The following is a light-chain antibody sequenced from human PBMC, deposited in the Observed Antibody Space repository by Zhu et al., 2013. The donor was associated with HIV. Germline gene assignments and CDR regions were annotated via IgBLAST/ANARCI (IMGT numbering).Light chain of an antibody. Sequence: QSVLTQPPSVSAAPGQKVTISCSGSSSNIGNNYVSWYQQVPGTAPKLLIYGNNKRPSGIPDRFSGSKSGTSATLGITGLQTGDEVDYYCGTWDSSLSAMVFGGGTKLTVL. V-gene: IGLV1-51*01. CDR2: GNN. J-gene: IGLJ3*02. CDR1: SSNIGNNY. CDR3: GTWDSSLSAMV.